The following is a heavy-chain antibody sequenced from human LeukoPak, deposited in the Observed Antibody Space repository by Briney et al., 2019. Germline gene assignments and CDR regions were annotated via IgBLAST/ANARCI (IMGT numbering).Heavy chain of an antibody. D-gene: IGHD3-3*01. CDR2: INPTGGST. CDR1: GYTFTSYY. CDR3: ARAEYYDFWSGYYHPYFDY. J-gene: IGHJ4*02. Sequence: ASVKVSCKASGYTFTSYYMHWVRQAPGQGLEWMVLINPTGGSTGYAQKFQGRVTMTRDMSTSTDYMELSSLRSEDTAVYYCARAEYYDFWSGYYHPYFDYWGQGTLVTVSS. V-gene: IGHV1-46*01.